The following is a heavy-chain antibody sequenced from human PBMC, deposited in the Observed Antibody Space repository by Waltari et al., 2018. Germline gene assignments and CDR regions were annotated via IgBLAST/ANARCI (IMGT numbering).Heavy chain of an antibody. J-gene: IGHJ4*02. CDR2: VRTNTNNYAT. CDR3: SRHDPLDY. Sequence: EEQMVESGGDLVQPGGSLKLSCAASGFIFSDSAIHWVRQAPGKGLEGVGRVRTNTNNYATAYGAAVKGRFTISRDDSRNVAYLQMNSLKTEDTALYYCSRHDPLDYWGQGTLVTVSS. CDR1: GFIFSDSA. V-gene: IGHV3-73*01.